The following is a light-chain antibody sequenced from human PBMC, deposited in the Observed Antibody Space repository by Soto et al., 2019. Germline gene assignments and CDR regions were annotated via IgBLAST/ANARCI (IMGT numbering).Light chain of an antibody. CDR2: AAS. Sequence: PSSFSSSTGDRVTITCRASQGISSYLAWYQQKPGKAPKLLIYAASTLQSGVPSRFSGSGSGTDFTLTISCLQSEDFATYYCQQYYSYSLTFGGGTKVDIK. CDR3: QQYYSYSLT. CDR1: QGISSY. V-gene: IGKV1-8*01. J-gene: IGKJ4*01.